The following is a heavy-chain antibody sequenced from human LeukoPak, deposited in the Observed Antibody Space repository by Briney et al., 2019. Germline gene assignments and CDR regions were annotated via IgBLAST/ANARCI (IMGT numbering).Heavy chain of an antibody. CDR1: GGSISSSNW. CDR3: ASSIAARPYYYYYMDV. J-gene: IGHJ6*03. CDR2: IYHSGST. Sequence: SGTLSLTCAVSGGSISSSNWWSWVRQPPGKGLEWIGEIYHSGSTNYNPSLESRVTISVDKSKNQFSLKLRSVTAADTAVYYCASSIAARPYYYYYMDVWGKGTTVTVSS. D-gene: IGHD6-6*01. V-gene: IGHV4-4*02.